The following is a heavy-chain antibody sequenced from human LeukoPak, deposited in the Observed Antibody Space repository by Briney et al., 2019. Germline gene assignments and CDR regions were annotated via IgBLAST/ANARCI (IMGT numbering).Heavy chain of an antibody. CDR2: IHYSGST. CDR3: ATDTVGPFDI. CDR1: GGSISSYY. J-gene: IGHJ3*02. V-gene: IGHV4-59*01. Sequence: LETLSLTCTVSGGSISSYYWSWIRQPPGKGLEWIGYIHYSGSTNYNPSLKSRVTISVDTSKNQFSLKLSSVTAADTAVYYCATDTVGPFDIWGQGTMVTVSS. D-gene: IGHD4-11*01.